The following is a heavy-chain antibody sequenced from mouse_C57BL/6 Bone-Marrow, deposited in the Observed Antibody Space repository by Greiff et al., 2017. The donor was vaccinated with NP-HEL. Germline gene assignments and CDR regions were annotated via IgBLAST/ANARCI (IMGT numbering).Heavy chain of an antibody. CDR2: SRTKANDSTT. V-gene: IGHV7-1*01. CDR3: ARDYDYDGYYAMDY. J-gene: IGHJ4*01. D-gene: IGHD2-4*01. CDR1: GFTFSDFY. Sequence: EVQLVESGGGLVQSGRSLRLSCATSGFTFSDFYMEWVRQAPGQGLEWIAASRTKANDSTTEYSASVKGRFIVSRDSSPRILYLQIIALRASDTAIYYCARDYDYDGYYAMDYWGQGTSVTVSA.